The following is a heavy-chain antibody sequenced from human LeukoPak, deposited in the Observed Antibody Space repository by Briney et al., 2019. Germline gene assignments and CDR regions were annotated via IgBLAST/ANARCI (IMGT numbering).Heavy chain of an antibody. CDR3: AGGAGAISN. CDR2: INHSGST. J-gene: IGHJ4*02. Sequence: SETLSLTCAVYGGSFSGYYWSWIRQPPGKGLEWIGEINHSGSTNYNPSLKRRVTISVDTSKNQFPLKLSSVTAADTAVYYCAGGAGAISNWGQGTLATASS. CDR1: GGSFSGYY. V-gene: IGHV4-34*01. D-gene: IGHD1-26*01.